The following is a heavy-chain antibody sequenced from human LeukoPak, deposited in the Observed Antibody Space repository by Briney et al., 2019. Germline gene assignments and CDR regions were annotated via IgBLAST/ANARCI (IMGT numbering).Heavy chain of an antibody. J-gene: IGHJ4*02. D-gene: IGHD3-10*01. CDR1: GGSISSYY. V-gene: IGHV4-59*01. CDR3: ATSYGSGSHTLDY. Sequence: SETLSLTCTVSGGSISSYYWSWIRQPPGKGLEWIGYIYYSGSTNYNPSLKSRVTISVDTSKNQFSLKLSSVTAADTAVYYCATSYGSGSHTLDYWGQGTLVTVSS. CDR2: IYYSGST.